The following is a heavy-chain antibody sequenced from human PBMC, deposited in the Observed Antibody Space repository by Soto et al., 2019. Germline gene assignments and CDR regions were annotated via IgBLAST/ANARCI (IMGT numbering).Heavy chain of an antibody. CDR2: ITHDGSTK. D-gene: IGHD3-22*01. J-gene: IGHJ4*02. V-gene: IGHV3-30*03. CDR3: ASSKVAMIEVADY. Sequence: QVQLVESGGGVVQPGTSLRLSCAASGFTFSNFAMHWVRQAPGKGLEWVALITHDGSTKYYEDSVKGRFTISRDISKSTLYVTTNSMRAENTAVYYCASSKVAMIEVADYWGQGTLVTVSS. CDR1: GFTFSNFA.